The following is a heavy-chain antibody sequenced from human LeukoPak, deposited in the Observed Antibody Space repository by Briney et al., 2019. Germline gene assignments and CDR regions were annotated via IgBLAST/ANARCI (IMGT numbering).Heavy chain of an antibody. J-gene: IGHJ6*03. Sequence: GGSLRLSCAASGFTFSSYAMSWVRQAPGKGLEWVSAISGGGGSTYYADSVKGRFTISRDNSKNTLYLQMNSLRAEDTAVYYCAKAAVTFYYYYYYMDVWGKGTTVTVSS. V-gene: IGHV3-23*01. CDR3: AKAAVTFYYYYYYMDV. D-gene: IGHD4-11*01. CDR2: ISGGGGST. CDR1: GFTFSSYA.